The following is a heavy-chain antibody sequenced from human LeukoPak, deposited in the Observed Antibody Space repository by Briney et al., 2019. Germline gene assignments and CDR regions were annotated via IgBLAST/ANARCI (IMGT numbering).Heavy chain of an antibody. Sequence: ASVKVSCKASGYTFTSYGISWVRQALGQGLEWMGWMNPNSGNTGYAQKFQGRVTITRNTSISTAYMELSSLRSEDTAVYYCARVKSCSSTSCYRYYFDYWGQGTLVTVSS. V-gene: IGHV1-8*03. CDR3: ARVKSCSSTSCYRYYFDY. CDR1: GYTFTSYG. CDR2: MNPNSGNT. D-gene: IGHD2-2*01. J-gene: IGHJ4*02.